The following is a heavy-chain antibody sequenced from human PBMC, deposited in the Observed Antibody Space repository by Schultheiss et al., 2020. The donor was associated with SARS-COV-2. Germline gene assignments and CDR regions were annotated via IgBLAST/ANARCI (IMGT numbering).Heavy chain of an antibody. CDR2: IWYDGSNK. J-gene: IGHJ4*02. Sequence: GGSLRLSCAASGFTFRSYGMHWVRQAPGKGLEWVAVIWYDGSNKYYADSVKGRFTISRDNSKNTLHMQMNSLRAEDTAVYYCARSHYGDYADYWGQGTLVTVSS. CDR3: ARSHYGDYADY. V-gene: IGHV3-33*08. CDR1: GFTFRSYG. D-gene: IGHD4-17*01.